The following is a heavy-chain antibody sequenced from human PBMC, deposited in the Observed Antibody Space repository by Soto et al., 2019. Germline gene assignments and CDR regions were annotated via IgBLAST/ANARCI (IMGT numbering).Heavy chain of an antibody. D-gene: IGHD1-26*01. Sequence: EVQLLESGGGLVQPGGSLRLSCAASGFTFSSYAMSWVRQAPGKGLEWVSAISGSGGSTYYADSVKGRFTISRDNSKNTLYLQMNSLRADDTAVYYCAKEGSGSYVPPDYFDYWGQGTLVTVSS. CDR3: AKEGSGSYVPPDYFDY. CDR2: ISGSGGST. J-gene: IGHJ4*02. CDR1: GFTFSSYA. V-gene: IGHV3-23*01.